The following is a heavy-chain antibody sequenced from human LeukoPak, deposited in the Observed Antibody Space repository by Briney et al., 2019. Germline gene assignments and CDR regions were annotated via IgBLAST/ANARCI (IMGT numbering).Heavy chain of an antibody. CDR2: ISWNSGSI. D-gene: IGHD2-15*01. CDR3: AKTVYCSGGSCYSPFDY. J-gene: IGHJ4*02. V-gene: IGHV3-9*01. CDR1: GFTFDDYA. Sequence: GGSLRLSCAASGFTFDDYAMHWVRQAPGKGLEWVSGISWNSGSIGYADSVKGRFTISRDNAKNSLYLQMNSLRAEDTALYYCAKTVYCSGGSCYSPFDYWGQGTLVTVSS.